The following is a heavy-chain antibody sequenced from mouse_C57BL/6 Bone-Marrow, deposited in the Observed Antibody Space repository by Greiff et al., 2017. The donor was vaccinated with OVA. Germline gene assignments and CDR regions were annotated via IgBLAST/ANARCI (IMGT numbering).Heavy chain of an antibody. D-gene: IGHD1-1*01. Sequence: EVKVEESGGGLVKPGGSLKLSCAASGFTFSDYGMHWVRQAPEKGLEWVAYISSGSSTIYYADTVKGRFPLSRDNSKNTLFLQMTRLRSEDTAMYYGARPGEYNGSSHWYFDVGGTGTTVTVSA. CDR1: GFTFSDYG. J-gene: IGHJ1*03. CDR3: ARPGEYNGSSHWYFDV. CDR2: ISSGSSTI. V-gene: IGHV5-17*01.